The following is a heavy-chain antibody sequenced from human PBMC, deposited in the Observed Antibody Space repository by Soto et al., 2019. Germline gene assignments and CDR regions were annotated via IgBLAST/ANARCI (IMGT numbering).Heavy chain of an antibody. J-gene: IGHJ4*02. D-gene: IGHD2-15*01. Sequence: PSETLSLTCAVYGGSFSGYYWSWIRQPPGKGLEWIGGINHSGSTYYNPSLKSRVTISVDTSKNQFSLKLSSVTAADTAVYYCARHTPAISISDHWGQGTLVTVSS. V-gene: IGHV4-34*01. CDR2: INHSGST. CDR3: ARHTPAISISDH. CDR1: GGSFSGYY.